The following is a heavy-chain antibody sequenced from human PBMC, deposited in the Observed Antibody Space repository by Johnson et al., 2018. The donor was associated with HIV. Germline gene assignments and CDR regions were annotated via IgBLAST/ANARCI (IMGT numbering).Heavy chain of an antibody. V-gene: IGHV3-30-3*01. CDR3: ARGGLGSTRPRWADIVATPYQLAAFDI. D-gene: IGHD5-12*01. Sequence: MQLVESGGGVVQPGRSLRLSCAASGFTFSSYAMHWVRQAPGKGLEWVAVISYDGSNKYYADSVKGRFTISRDNSKNTLYLQMNSLRAEDTAVYYCARGGLGSTRPRWADIVATPYQLAAFDIWGQGTMVTVSS. CDR1: GFTFSSYA. J-gene: IGHJ3*02. CDR2: ISYDGSNK.